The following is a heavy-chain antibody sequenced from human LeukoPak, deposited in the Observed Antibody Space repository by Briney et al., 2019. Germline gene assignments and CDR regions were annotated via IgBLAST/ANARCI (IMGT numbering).Heavy chain of an antibody. J-gene: IGHJ4*02. Sequence: ASVKVSCKISGYTLSELSIHWVRQAPGKGLEWMGGFDPEDGETIYAQKFQGRVTMTEDTSTDTAYMELRSLRSDDTAVYYCAGDYGGNSELIAGNWGQGTLVTVSS. D-gene: IGHD4-23*01. V-gene: IGHV1-24*01. CDR1: GYTLSELS. CDR3: AGDYGGNSELIAGN. CDR2: FDPEDGET.